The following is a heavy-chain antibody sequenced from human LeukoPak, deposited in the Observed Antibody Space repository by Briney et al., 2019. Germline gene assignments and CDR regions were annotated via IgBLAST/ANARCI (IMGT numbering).Heavy chain of an antibody. D-gene: IGHD3-10*01. CDR3: ARDDGSGSYFFDY. CDR2: ISYDGSNK. Sequence: PGRSLRLSCAASGFTFSSYAMHWVRQAPGKGLEWVAVISYDGSNKYYADSVKSRFTISRDNSKNTLYLQMNSLRAEDTAVYYCARDDGSGSYFFDYWGQGTLVTVSS. V-gene: IGHV3-30*04. CDR1: GFTFSSYA. J-gene: IGHJ4*02.